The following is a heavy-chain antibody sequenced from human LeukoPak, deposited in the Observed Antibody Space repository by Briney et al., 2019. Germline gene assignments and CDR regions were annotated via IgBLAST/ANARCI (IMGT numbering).Heavy chain of an antibody. D-gene: IGHD3-10*01. V-gene: IGHV4-39*02. Sequence: SETLSLTCTVSGGSISSSGYYWGWIRQPPGKGLEWVGSVYYTGSTFYNPSLKSRVTTSVDTSKNHFSLNLSSVTAADTAVYYCARHRGRYYDSGSYYYFDYWGQGTLVTVSS. J-gene: IGHJ4*02. CDR3: ARHRGRYYDSGSYYYFDY. CDR1: GGSISSSGYY. CDR2: VYYTGST.